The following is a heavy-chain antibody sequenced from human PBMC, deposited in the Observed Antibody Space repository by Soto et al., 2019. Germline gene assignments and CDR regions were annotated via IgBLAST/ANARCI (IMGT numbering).Heavy chain of an antibody. CDR1: GGTFSSYA. CDR3: ARPRTERDPHAFDI. V-gene: IGHV1-69*01. CDR2: IIPIFGTA. Sequence: QVQLVQSGAEVKKPGSSVKGSCKASGGTFSSYAISWVRQAPGQGREWMGGIIPIFGTANYAQKFQGRVTITADESTSTAYMELSSLRSEDTAVYYCARPRTERDPHAFDIWGQGTMVNVSS. J-gene: IGHJ3*02.